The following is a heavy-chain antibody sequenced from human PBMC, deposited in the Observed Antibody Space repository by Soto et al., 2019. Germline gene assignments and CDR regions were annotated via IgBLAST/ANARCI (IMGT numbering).Heavy chain of an antibody. CDR2: IYYSGST. CDR3: ARDQITLGVDY. J-gene: IGHJ4*02. CDR1: GGSISSYY. V-gene: IGHV4-59*01. D-gene: IGHD7-27*01. Sequence: PSETLSLTCTVSGGSISSYYWSWIRQPPGKGLEWIGYIYYSGSTNYNPSLKSRVTISVDTSKNQFSLKLSSVTAADTAVYYCARDQITLGVDYWGQGTLVTVSS.